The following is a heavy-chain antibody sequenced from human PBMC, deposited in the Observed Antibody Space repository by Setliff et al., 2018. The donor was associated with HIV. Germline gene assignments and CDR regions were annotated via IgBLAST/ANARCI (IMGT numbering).Heavy chain of an antibody. V-gene: IGHV2-70*12. CDR1: GFSLTTSGMR. CDR3: AHSREMVRGVIIANWFDP. CDR2: IDWDDDE. J-gene: IGHJ5*02. D-gene: IGHD3-10*01. Sequence: GSGPTLVNPTQTLTLTCTLSGFSLTTSGMRVNWIRQPPGKALEWLARIDWDDDEFYSTSLKSRLTITKDTSKNQVVLTMTNMDPVDTATYYCAHSREMVRGVIIANWFDPWGQGTLVTVSS.